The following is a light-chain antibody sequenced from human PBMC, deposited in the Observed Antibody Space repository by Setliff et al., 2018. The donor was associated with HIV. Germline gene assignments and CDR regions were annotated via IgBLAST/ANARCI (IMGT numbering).Light chain of an antibody. CDR1: QSVSSSY. CDR2: GAS. Sequence: SPGTLSLSPGERATLSCRASQSVSSSYLAWYQQKPGKAPRLLIYGASSRATGIPDRFRGSGSGTDFTLSISRLEPEDFAVYYCQQYGSSPLTFGGGTKVDI. V-gene: IGKV3-20*01. CDR3: QQYGSSPLT. J-gene: IGKJ4*01.